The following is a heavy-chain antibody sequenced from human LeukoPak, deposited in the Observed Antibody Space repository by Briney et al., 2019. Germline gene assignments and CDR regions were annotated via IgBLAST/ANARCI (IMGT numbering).Heavy chain of an antibody. CDR1: GGSISSYY. CDR3: ARGWGSGPDAFDI. CDR2: IYYSGST. V-gene: IGHV4-59*01. D-gene: IGHD6-19*01. J-gene: IGHJ3*02. Sequence: SETLSLTCTVSGGSISSYYWSWIRQPPGKGLEWIGYIYYSGSTNYNPSLKSRVTISVDTSKNQFSLKLSSVTAADTAVYYCARGWGSGPDAFDIWGQGTMVTVSS.